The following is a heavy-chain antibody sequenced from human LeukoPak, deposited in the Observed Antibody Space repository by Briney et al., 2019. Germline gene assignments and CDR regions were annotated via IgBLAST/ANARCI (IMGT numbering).Heavy chain of an antibody. D-gene: IGHD3-10*01. CDR2: IFPSGGEI. Sequence: GGSLRLSCAASGFTFSTFAMIWVRQPPGKGLEWVSSIFPSGGEIHYADSVRGRFTISRDNSKSTLSLQMNSLRAEDTAVYYCAKDRRAGSYWGQGTLVTVSS. V-gene: IGHV3-23*01. J-gene: IGHJ4*02. CDR1: GFTFSTFA. CDR3: AKDRRAGSY.